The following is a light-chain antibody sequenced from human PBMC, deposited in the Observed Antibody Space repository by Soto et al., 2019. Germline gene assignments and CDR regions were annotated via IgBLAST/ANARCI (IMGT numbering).Light chain of an antibody. V-gene: IGKV3-15*01. CDR2: GAS. Sequence: EIGMPKSQATLSVSPGERATLSCRASQSVSSNLAWYQQKPGQAPRLLIYGASTRATGIPARFSGSGSGTEFTLTISSLQSEDFAVYYCQQYNNWPITFGQGTRLEIK. J-gene: IGKJ5*01. CDR1: QSVSSN. CDR3: QQYNNWPIT.